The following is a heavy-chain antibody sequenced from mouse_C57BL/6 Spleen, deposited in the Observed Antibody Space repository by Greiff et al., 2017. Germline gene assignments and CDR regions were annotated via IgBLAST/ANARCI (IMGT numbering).Heavy chain of an antibody. V-gene: IGHV2-2*01. CDR2: IWSGGST. CDR3: ARRWDYDGPYAMDY. CDR1: GFSLTSYG. Sequence: VKLVESGPGLVQPSQSLSITCTVSGFSLTSYGVHWVRQSPGKGLEWLGVIWSGGSTDYNAAFISRLSISKDNSKSQVFFKMNSLQADDTAIYYCARRWDYDGPYAMDYWGQGTSVTVSS. D-gene: IGHD2-4*01. J-gene: IGHJ4*01.